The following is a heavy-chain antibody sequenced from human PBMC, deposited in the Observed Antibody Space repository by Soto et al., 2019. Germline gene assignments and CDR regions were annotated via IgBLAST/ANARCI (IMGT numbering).Heavy chain of an antibody. CDR2: IYHSGMT. J-gene: IGHJ3*02. CDR3: ATVLLELHDAFDS. CDR1: GGSISTGGYY. V-gene: IGHV4-31*03. D-gene: IGHD1-7*01. Sequence: QVQLQESGPGLVKPSQTLSLTCTVSGGSISTGGYYWSWIRQHPGMGLEWIGYIYHSGMTFSNPSHQSRVGISTDTSKNKVSRKLSSFTAADTAVYYCATVLLELHDAFDSWGQGTKVSVSS.